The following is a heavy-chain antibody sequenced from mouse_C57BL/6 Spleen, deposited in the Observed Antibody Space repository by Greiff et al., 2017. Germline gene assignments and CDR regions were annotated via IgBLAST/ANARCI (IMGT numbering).Heavy chain of an antibody. J-gene: IGHJ4*01. Sequence: EVQLQQSVAELVRPGASVKLSCTASGFNIKNTYMHWVKQRPEQGLEWIGRIDPANGNTKYAPKFQGKATITADTSSNTAYLQLSSLTSEDTAIYYCARGFYYDYDPYYAMDYWGQGTSVTVSS. D-gene: IGHD2-4*01. CDR2: IDPANGNT. CDR3: ARGFYYDYDPYYAMDY. CDR1: GFNIKNTY. V-gene: IGHV14-3*01.